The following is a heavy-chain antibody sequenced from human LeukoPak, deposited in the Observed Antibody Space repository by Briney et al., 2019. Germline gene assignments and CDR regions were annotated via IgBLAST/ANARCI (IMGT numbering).Heavy chain of an antibody. CDR1: GYSISSGYY. CDR3: ARGPPRYYYGSGSYYKSYYYGMDV. V-gene: IGHV4-38-2*02. J-gene: IGHJ6*02. CDR2: IYHSGST. D-gene: IGHD3-10*01. Sequence: SETLSLTCTVSGYSISSGYYWGWIRQPPGKGLEWIGSIYHSGSTYYNPSLKSRVTISVDTSKNQFSLKLSSVTAADTAVYYCARGPPRYYYGSGSYYKSYYYGMDVWGQGTTVTVSS.